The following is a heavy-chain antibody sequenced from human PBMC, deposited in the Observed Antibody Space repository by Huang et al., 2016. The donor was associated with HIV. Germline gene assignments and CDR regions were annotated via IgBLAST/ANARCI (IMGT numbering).Heavy chain of an antibody. CDR1: GASIGSGGFS. V-gene: IGHV4-30-2*01. CDR2: IYHSGAT. J-gene: IGHJ2*01. CDR3: ARSPPGDYFDL. D-gene: IGHD3-10*01. Sequence: QVQLQESGSGLVKPSQTLSLTCDVSGASIGSGGFSWSWIRQPPGEGLEWMGYIYHSGATYYNPSLKTRVTISFDRSNSQLSLRLASVTAADTAVYYCARSPPGDYFDLWGRGTLVTVSS.